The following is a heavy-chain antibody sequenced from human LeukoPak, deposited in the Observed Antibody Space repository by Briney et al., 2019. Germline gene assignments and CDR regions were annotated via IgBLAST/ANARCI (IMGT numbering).Heavy chain of an antibody. Sequence: GASVKVSCKASGYTFTSYDINWVRQATGQGLEWMGWMNPNSGNTDYAQKFQGRVTMTRNTSISTAYMELSSLRSEDTAVYYCARGYKWELLGRGEHYFDYWGQGTLVTVSS. CDR2: MNPNSGNT. CDR3: ARGYKWELLGRGEHYFDY. D-gene: IGHD1-26*01. V-gene: IGHV1-8*01. CDR1: GYTFTSYD. J-gene: IGHJ4*02.